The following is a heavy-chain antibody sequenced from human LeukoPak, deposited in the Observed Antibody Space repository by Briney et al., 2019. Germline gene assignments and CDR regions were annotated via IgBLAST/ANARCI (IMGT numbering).Heavy chain of an antibody. CDR3: ARDRPLTGGARGNYFDY. J-gene: IGHJ4*02. CDR2: IYTSGST. V-gene: IGHV4-4*07. D-gene: IGHD3-9*01. CDR1: GGSISSYY. Sequence: PETLSLTCTVSGGSISSYYWSWIRQPAGKGLEWIGRIYTSGSTNYNPSLKSRVTMSVDTSKNQFSLKLSSVTAADTAVYYCARDRPLTGGARGNYFDYWGQGTLVTVSS.